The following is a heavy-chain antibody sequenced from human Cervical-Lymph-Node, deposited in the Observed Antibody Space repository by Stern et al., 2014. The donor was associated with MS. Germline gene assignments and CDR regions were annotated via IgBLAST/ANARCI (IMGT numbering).Heavy chain of an antibody. CDR3: AKEGVEDNDAFDI. CDR2: INTHTGKP. V-gene: IGHV7-4-1*02. D-gene: IGHD3-3*01. Sequence: QVQLVQSGPELNSPGASVKVSCRTSGYTFSDSAINWVRQVPGQGLEWMGWINTHTGKPTYAQDFTGHFVFSLDTSVSTAYLQITSLRAEDSAIYFCAKEGVEDNDAFDIWGQGTMVTVSP. CDR1: GYTFSDSA. J-gene: IGHJ3*02.